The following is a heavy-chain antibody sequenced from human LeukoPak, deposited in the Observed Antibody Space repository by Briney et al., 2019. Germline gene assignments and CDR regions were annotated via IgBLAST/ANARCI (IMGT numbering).Heavy chain of an antibody. CDR3: ARGRATVTYNSFDP. V-gene: IGHV3-21*01. CDR1: GFTFSSYT. Sequence: GGSLRLSCAASGFTFSSYTMNWVRQAPGKGLEWVSSISSSSGYIYYADSLKGRFTISRDNAKNSLYLQMNSLRAEDTAVYYCARGRATVTYNSFDPRGQGTLVTVSS. J-gene: IGHJ5*02. D-gene: IGHD4-17*01. CDR2: ISSSSGYI.